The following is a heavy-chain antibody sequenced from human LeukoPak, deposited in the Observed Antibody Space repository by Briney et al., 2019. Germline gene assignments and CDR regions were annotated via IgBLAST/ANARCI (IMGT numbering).Heavy chain of an antibody. CDR2: ISGSGDTT. Sequence: PGGSLRLSCAASGFIFTTYAMSWVRQAPGEGLEWVSAISGSGDTTYYADSVKGRFTISRDNSKNTLYLQMNSLRAEDTAVYYCARYYDKGGYYGRHDYWGQGTLVTVSS. V-gene: IGHV3-23*01. J-gene: IGHJ4*02. CDR3: ARYYDKGGYYGRHDY. D-gene: IGHD3-22*01. CDR1: GFIFTTYA.